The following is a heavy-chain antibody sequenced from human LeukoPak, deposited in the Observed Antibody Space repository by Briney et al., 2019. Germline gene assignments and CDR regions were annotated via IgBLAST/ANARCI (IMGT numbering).Heavy chain of an antibody. CDR1: GFSFSSYG. CDR3: AKTYSRESGYDFFFHH. Sequence: PGRSLRLSCAASGFSFSSYGFHWVRQAPGKGLEWVSAISYDGKNIHYADSVKGRFTISRDNSRNTVYLQMNSLRVEDTAVYYCAKTYSRESGYDFFFHHWGQGTRVTVSS. V-gene: IGHV3-33*06. J-gene: IGHJ4*02. CDR2: ISYDGKNI. D-gene: IGHD5-12*01.